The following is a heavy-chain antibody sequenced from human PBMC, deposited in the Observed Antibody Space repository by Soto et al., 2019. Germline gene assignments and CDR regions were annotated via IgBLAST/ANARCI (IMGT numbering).Heavy chain of an antibody. CDR1: GFTVSSNY. CDR2: IYSGGNT. V-gene: IGHV3-53*01. D-gene: IGHD1-1*01. Sequence: SLRLSCTASGFTVSSNYMTWVRQAPGKGLEWVSVIYSGGNTYYADSVKGRFTSSRDKSKNTLYLQMNSLRAEDTAVYYCAGATGRYWGQGTLVTVSS. CDR3: AGATGRY. J-gene: IGHJ4*02.